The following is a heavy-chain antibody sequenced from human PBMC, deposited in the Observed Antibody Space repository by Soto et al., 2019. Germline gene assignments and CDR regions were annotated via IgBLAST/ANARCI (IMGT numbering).Heavy chain of an antibody. CDR1: GFTFSSYA. Sequence: GGSLRLSCAASGFTFSSYAMSWVRQAPGKGLEWVSAISGSGGSTYYADSVKGRFTISRDNSKNTLYLQMNSLRAEDTAVYYCAKDGGYSGYSPDRDDAFDIWGQGTMVTVSS. V-gene: IGHV3-23*01. CDR2: ISGSGGST. J-gene: IGHJ3*02. CDR3: AKDGGYSGYSPDRDDAFDI. D-gene: IGHD5-12*01.